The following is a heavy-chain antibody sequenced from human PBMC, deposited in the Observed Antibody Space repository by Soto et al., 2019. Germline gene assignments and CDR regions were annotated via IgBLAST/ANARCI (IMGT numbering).Heavy chain of an antibody. J-gene: IGHJ3*01. V-gene: IGHV1-69*01. CDR1: GGTFSSYA. Sequence: QVQLVQSGAEVKKPGSSVKVSCKASGGTFSSYAISWVRQAPGQGLEWMGGIIPIFGTANYAQKFQGRVTITADECTSTSYLEESSLRYEETALYYCSRPSWVAYDCRGFDAFDFWGQGTMVTVSS. D-gene: IGHD3-22*01. CDR2: IIPIFGTA. CDR3: SRPSWVAYDCRGFDAFDF.